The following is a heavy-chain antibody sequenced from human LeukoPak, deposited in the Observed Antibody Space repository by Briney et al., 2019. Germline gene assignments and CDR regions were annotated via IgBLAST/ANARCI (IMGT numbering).Heavy chain of an antibody. J-gene: IGHJ3*02. CDR3: ARGLWMGRELGI. Sequence: ASVKVSCKASGYTFTSYGINWVRQATGQGLEWMGWMNPNSGNTGYAQKFQGRVTITRNTSISTAYMELSSLRSEDAAVYYCARGLWMGRELGIWGQGTMVTVSS. CDR1: GYTFTSYG. D-gene: IGHD3-10*01. V-gene: IGHV1-8*03. CDR2: MNPNSGNT.